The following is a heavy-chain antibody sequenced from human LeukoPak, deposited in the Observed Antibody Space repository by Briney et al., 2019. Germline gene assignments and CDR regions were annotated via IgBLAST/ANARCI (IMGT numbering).Heavy chain of an antibody. D-gene: IGHD5-24*01. CDR1: GFTFSSYG. V-gene: IGHV3-23*01. CDR2: ISGSGGST. Sequence: GGSLRLSCAASGFTFSSYGMSWVRQAPGKGLEWVSAISGSGGSTYYADSVKGRFTISRDNSKNTLYLQMNSLRAEDTAVYYCAKDRVEMATILYWFDPWGQGTLVTVSS. CDR3: AKDRVEMATILYWFDP. J-gene: IGHJ5*02.